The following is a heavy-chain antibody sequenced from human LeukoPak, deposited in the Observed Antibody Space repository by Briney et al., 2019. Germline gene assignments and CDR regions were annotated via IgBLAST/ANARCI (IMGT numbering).Heavy chain of an antibody. CDR2: ISSSGRTI. Sequence: GGSLTLSCAPSGFTFSDYYMYWIRQAPGKGLEWVSYISSSGRTIYYTDSEKGRFTISRDNPKHSLYQQANSLSADDPAVYYCSKCGLNRFECWGQGALVTVSS. CDR3: SKCGLNRFEC. CDR1: GFTFSDYY. D-gene: IGHD2-21*01. V-gene: IGHV3-11*01. J-gene: IGHJ4*02.